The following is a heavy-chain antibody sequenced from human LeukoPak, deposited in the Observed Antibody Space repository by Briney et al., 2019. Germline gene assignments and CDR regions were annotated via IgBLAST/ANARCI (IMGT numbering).Heavy chain of an antibody. CDR2: VDTSGST. CDR1: GGSISSFY. V-gene: IGHV4-4*07. Sequence: SETLSLTCSVSGGSISSFYWSWVRQPAGKGLEWIGRVDTSGSTHYNPSFRGRVTMSLHTSKKQFSLKLNSVTVADTAVYYCARGLGGASYYMDVWGKGTTVTVSS. CDR3: ARGLGGASYYMDV. D-gene: IGHD3-16*01. J-gene: IGHJ6*03.